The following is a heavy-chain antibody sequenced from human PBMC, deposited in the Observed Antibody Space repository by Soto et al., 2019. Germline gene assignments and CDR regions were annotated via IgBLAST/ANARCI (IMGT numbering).Heavy chain of an antibody. Sequence: QVQLVQSGAEVKKPGASVKVSCKASGYTFTSYAMHWVRQAPGQRLEWMGWINAGNGNTKYSQKFQGRVTMTRDTSASTAYMELSSLRAEDTAVYDCARGGQYHWNPFDYWGQGTLVTVSS. V-gene: IGHV1-3*01. CDR1: GYTFTSYA. CDR3: ARGGQYHWNPFDY. J-gene: IGHJ4*02. D-gene: IGHD1-20*01. CDR2: INAGNGNT.